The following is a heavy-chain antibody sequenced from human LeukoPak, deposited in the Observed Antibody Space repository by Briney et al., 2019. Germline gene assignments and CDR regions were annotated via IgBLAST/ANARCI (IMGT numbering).Heavy chain of an antibody. CDR1: AGSISSYY. J-gene: IGHJ4*02. CDR3: ARGTRDGYNYYLDY. D-gene: IGHD5-24*01. CDR2: IYYSGST. Sequence: SETLSLTCTVSAGSISSYYWTWIRQPPGKGLEWIGYIYYSGSTYYNPSLKSRVTISVDTSKNQFSLKLSSVTAADTAVYYCARGTRDGYNYYLDYWGQGTLVTVSS. V-gene: IGHV4-59*08.